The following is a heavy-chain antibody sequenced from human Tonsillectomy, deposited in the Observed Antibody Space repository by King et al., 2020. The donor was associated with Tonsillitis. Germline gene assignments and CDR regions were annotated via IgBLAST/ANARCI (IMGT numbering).Heavy chain of an antibody. Sequence: VQLVESGGGLVKPGGSLRLSCAASGFTFSTYSMNWVRQAPGKGLEWVSIIRRSTSKKYYADSVKGRFTISRDNVKESLYLQMNSLRVEDTAVYYCARDMGVYGDIAAAMSGMDVWGQGTTVTVSS. J-gene: IGHJ6*02. V-gene: IGHV3-21*01. CDR2: IRRSTSKK. CDR3: ARDMGVYGDIAAAMSGMDV. D-gene: IGHD6-13*01. CDR1: GFTFSTYS.